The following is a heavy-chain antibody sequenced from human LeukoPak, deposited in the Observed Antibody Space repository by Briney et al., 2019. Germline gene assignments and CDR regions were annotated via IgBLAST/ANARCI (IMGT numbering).Heavy chain of an antibody. Sequence: ASVTVSCKVSGYTLTELSMHWVRQAPGKGLEWMGGFDPEDGETIYAQKFQGRVTMTEDTSTDTAYMELSSLRSEDTAVYYCATNRYSGSYGVLYYFDYWGQGTLVTVSS. CDR2: FDPEDGET. CDR1: GYTLTELS. V-gene: IGHV1-24*01. CDR3: ATNRYSGSYGVLYYFDY. D-gene: IGHD1-26*01. J-gene: IGHJ4*02.